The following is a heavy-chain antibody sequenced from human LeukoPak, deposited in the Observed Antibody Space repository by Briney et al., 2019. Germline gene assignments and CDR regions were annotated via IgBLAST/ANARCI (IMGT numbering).Heavy chain of an antibody. J-gene: IGHJ4*02. CDR2: INPNSGGT. V-gene: IGHV1-2*02. CDR3: ASSMVRGVITPLFDY. CDR1: GYTFTGYY. Sequence: ASVKVSCKASGYTFTGYYMHWVRQAPGQGLEWMEWINPNSGGTNYAQKFQGRVTMTRDTSISTAYMELSRLRSDDTAVYYCASSMVRGVITPLFDYWGQGTLVTVSS. D-gene: IGHD3-10*01.